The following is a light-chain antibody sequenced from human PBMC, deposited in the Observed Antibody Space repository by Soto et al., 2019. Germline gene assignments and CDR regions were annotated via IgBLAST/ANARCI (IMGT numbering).Light chain of an antibody. J-gene: IGLJ1*01. CDR1: SSNIGSTR. V-gene: IGLV1-44*01. CDR3: AAWDNILIGYV. CDR2: SDN. Sequence: QSVLTQPPSASGTPGQRVAISCSGASSNIGSTRANWYRQLPGTAPKLLIYSDNQRPSGVPDRFSGSKSGTSASLAISGLQSEDEADYYCAAWDNILIGYVFGTGTKVTVL.